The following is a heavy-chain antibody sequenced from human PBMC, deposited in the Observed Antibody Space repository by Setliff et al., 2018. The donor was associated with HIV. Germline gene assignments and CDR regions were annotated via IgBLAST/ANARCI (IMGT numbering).Heavy chain of an antibody. V-gene: IGHV2-70*11. CDR2: IDWDDDK. D-gene: IGHD1-26*01. J-gene: IGHJ4*02. CDR1: GGSISSGGYY. CDR3: ARMISYSPYFDY. Sequence: LSLTCTVSGGSISSGGYYWSWIRQPPGKALEWLARIDWDDDKYYSTSLKTRLTISKDTSKNQVVLKMTNVDPVDTATYYCARMISYSPYFDYWGQGTLVTVSS.